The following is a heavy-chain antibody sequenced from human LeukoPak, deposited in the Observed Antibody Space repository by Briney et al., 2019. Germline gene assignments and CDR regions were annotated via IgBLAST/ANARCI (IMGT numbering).Heavy chain of an antibody. CDR3: AKSVGQQLLLFDY. Sequence: PGGSLRLSCAASGFTFSSYAMSWVRQAPGKGLEWVSAISGSGGGTYYADSVKGRFTISRDNSKNTLYLQMNSLRAEDTAVYYCAKSVGQQLLLFDYWGQGTLVTVSS. CDR1: GFTFSSYA. CDR2: ISGSGGGT. V-gene: IGHV3-23*01. D-gene: IGHD6-13*01. J-gene: IGHJ4*02.